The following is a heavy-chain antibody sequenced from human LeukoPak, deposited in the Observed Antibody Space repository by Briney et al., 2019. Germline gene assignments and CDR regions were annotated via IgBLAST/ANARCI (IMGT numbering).Heavy chain of an antibody. V-gene: IGHV3-43*02. CDR3: AKESGKFDY. CDR2: ISADGGST. J-gene: IGHJ4*02. Sequence: GGSLRLSCVASGLNFDDSAMHWVRQAPGKGLEWVSLISADGGSTFSADSVKGRFSISRGNSRNSLYLQMNSLRSEDTAMYYCAKESGKFDYWGQGTLVAVSS. CDR1: GLNFDDSA.